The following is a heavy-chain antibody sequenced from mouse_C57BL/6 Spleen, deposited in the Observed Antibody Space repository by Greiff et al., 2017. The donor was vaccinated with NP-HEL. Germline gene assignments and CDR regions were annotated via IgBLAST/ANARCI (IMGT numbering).Heavy chain of an antibody. J-gene: IGHJ2*01. CDR3: ALQLRRDYFDY. CDR1: GYTFTSYW. CDR2: IYPGSGST. Sequence: QVQLQQPGAELVQPGASVKMSCKASGYTFTSYWITWVKQRPGQGLVWIGDIYPGSGSTTSNEQFKSKATLTVDTSSSTAYMQLSSLTSEDSAVYYCALQLRRDYFDYWGQGTTLTVSS. V-gene: IGHV1-55*01. D-gene: IGHD3-2*02.